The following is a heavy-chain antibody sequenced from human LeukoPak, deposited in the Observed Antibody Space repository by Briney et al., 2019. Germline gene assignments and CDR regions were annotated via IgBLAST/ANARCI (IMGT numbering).Heavy chain of an antibody. V-gene: IGHV4-59*01. Sequence: SETLSLTCTVSGGSISSYYWSWIRQPPGKGLEWIGYIYYSGSTNYNPSLKSRVTISVDTSKNQFSLKLSSVTAVDTAVYYCARGDYRLFDYWGQGTLVTVSS. CDR1: GGSISSYY. J-gene: IGHJ4*02. CDR3: ARGDYRLFDY. CDR2: IYYSGST. D-gene: IGHD4-17*01.